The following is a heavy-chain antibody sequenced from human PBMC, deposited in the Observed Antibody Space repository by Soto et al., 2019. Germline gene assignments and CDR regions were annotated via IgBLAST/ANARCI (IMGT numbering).Heavy chain of an antibody. CDR2: IYWHDDK. D-gene: IGHD3-16*01. CDR1: GFSLSTTGVG. J-gene: IGHJ4*02. CDR3: THRGGATVGLYYFDY. Sequence: SGPTVVNPTQTLTLTCTFSGFSLSTTGVGVSWIRQPPGKALEWLALIYWHDDKRYSPSLKSGLTITKDTSKNQVVLTMTNMDPVDTATYYCTHRGGATVGLYYFDYWGQGALVTVSS. V-gene: IGHV2-5*01.